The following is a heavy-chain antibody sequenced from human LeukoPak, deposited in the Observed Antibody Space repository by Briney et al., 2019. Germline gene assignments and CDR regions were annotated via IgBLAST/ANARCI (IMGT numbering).Heavy chain of an antibody. CDR2: INPNSGGT. D-gene: IGHD3-10*01. J-gene: IGHJ3*01. CDR1: GYTFTGYY. Sequence: ASVKVSCKASGYTFTGYYMHWVRQAPGRGLEWMGWINPNSGGTNYAQKFQGRVTMTRDTSISTAYMELSRLRSDDTAVYYCARKEVYGSGLNLWGQGTMVTVSS. CDR3: ARKEVYGSGLNL. V-gene: IGHV1-2*02.